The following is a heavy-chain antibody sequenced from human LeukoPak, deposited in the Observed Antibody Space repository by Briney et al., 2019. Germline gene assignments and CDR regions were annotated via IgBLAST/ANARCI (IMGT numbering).Heavy chain of an antibody. Sequence: PSETLSLTCTVSGGSISSGSYYWSWIRQPAGKGLEWIGRIYTSGSTNYNPSLKSRVTISVDTSKNQFSLKLSSVTAADTAVYYCARDNFWSGYFYWGQGTLVTVSS. CDR1: GGSISSGSYY. J-gene: IGHJ4*02. D-gene: IGHD3-3*01. CDR2: IYTSGST. CDR3: ARDNFWSGYFY. V-gene: IGHV4-61*02.